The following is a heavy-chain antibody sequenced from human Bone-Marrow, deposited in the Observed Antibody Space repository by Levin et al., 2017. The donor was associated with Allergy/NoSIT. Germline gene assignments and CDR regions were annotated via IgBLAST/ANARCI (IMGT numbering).Heavy chain of an antibody. Sequence: GESLKISCKLSGYPLTNYWIGWVRQMPGKGLEWMGIIYPADSDTRYSPSFQGQVTISADKSITTAYLQWSSLKASDTAMYYCAKRHRSSGSYSCFDYWGQGTQVTVSS. V-gene: IGHV5-51*01. J-gene: IGHJ4*02. CDR1: GYPLTNYW. CDR3: AKRHRSSGSYSCFDY. D-gene: IGHD3-10*01. CDR2: IYPADSDT.